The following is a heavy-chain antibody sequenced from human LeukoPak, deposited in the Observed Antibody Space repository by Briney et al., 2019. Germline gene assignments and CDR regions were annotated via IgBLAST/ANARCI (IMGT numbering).Heavy chain of an antibody. Sequence: ASVKVSCKASGYTFTGYYMHWVRQAPGQGLEWMGWINPNSGGTNYAQKFQGRVTMTRDMSTSTVYMELSSLRSEDTAVYYCARAVGATSSEGDAFDIWGQGTMVTVSS. V-gene: IGHV1-2*02. J-gene: IGHJ3*02. CDR3: ARAVGATSSEGDAFDI. CDR1: GYTFTGYY. CDR2: INPNSGGT. D-gene: IGHD1-26*01.